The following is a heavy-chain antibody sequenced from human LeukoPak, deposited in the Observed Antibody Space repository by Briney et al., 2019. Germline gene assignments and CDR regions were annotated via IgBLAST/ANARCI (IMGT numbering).Heavy chain of an antibody. V-gene: IGHV3-11*06. J-gene: IGHJ4*02. CDR2: ISTTSSFT. Sequence: GGSLRLSCAASGFTFSDYYMNWIRQAPGKGLEWVSYISTTSSFTDYADSVRGRFTISRDNSKNIVYLQMNSLRADDTTFYYCARHSGNSGFDYWGQGTLVTASS. CDR1: GFTFSDYY. CDR3: ARHSGNSGFDY. D-gene: IGHD1-26*01.